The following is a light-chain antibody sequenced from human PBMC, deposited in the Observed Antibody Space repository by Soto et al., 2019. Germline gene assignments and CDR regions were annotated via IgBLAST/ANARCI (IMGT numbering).Light chain of an antibody. Sequence: AIQMTQSPSSLSASIGDRVTITCRASQDIRNELGWYQQKPGKAPKVLISAASRLEDGVPSRFSGSGSGTDFTLTISSLRPEDFATYFCLQDYNYPRTFGQGTKVEIK. J-gene: IGKJ1*01. CDR3: LQDYNYPRT. CDR2: AAS. CDR1: QDIRNE. V-gene: IGKV1-6*01.